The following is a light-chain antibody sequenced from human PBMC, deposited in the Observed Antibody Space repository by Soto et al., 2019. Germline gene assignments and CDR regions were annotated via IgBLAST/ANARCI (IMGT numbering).Light chain of an antibody. CDR1: NIGSKS. Sequence: SYELTQPPSVSVAPGKTARITCGGNNIGSKSVHWDQQKPGQAPVLVIYFDSDRPSGIPERFSGSNSGNTATLTISRVEAGDGADYYCQVWDSSSDHVVFGGGTKPTVL. CDR2: FDS. J-gene: IGLJ2*01. V-gene: IGLV3-21*04. CDR3: QVWDSSSDHVV.